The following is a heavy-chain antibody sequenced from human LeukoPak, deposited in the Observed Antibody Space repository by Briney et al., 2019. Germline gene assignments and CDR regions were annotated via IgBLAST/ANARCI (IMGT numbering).Heavy chain of an antibody. J-gene: IGHJ3*02. CDR3: ARGSITIFGVVIHAFDI. D-gene: IGHD3-3*01. Sequence: SVKVSCKASGGTFSSYTISWVRQAPGQGLEWMGRIIPILGIANYAQKFQGRVTIAADKSTSKAYMELSSLRSEDTAVYYCARGSITIFGVVIHAFDIWGQGTMVTVSS. CDR1: GGTFSSYT. CDR2: IIPILGIA. V-gene: IGHV1-69*02.